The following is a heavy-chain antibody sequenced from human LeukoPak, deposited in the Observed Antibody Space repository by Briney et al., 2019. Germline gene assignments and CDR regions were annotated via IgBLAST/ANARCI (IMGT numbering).Heavy chain of an antibody. CDR3: VRARYSGAWFDS. CDR2: MNPKTGNT. V-gene: IGHV1-8*01. D-gene: IGHD5-12*01. Sequence: ASVTVSCKASGYIFDRYDINWVRQATGKGLEWMGWMNPKTGNTGFAQTFQGRVNMTSDTPMTTAYMELNNLKSEDTAVYYCVRARYSGAWFDSWGHGALVIVSS. J-gene: IGHJ5*01. CDR1: GYIFDRYD.